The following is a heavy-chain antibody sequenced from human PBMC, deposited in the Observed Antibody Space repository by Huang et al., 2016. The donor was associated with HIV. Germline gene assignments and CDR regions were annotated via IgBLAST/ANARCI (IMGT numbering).Heavy chain of an antibody. V-gene: IGHV1-69*13. Sequence: QVQLVQSGAEVKTPGSSVKVSCKASGGTFNRYGISWMRQAPGQGLEWTGGIIPIFGAANYAQKFQGRVTMTADESTNTAYMELSSLRIDDTAVYYCARTSNWKAEYFRFWGQGTLVTVAP. CDR3: ARTSNWKAEYFRF. D-gene: IGHD1-20*01. CDR1: GGTFNRYG. J-gene: IGHJ1*01. CDR2: IIPIFGAA.